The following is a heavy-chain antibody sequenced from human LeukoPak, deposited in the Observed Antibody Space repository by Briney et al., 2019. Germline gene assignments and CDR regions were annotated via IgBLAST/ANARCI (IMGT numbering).Heavy chain of an antibody. CDR3: ARGGDY. Sequence: GGSLRLSCTASGFTFSSYWMHWVRQAPGKGLEGVAFIRYDGSNKYYADSVKGRFTISRDNSKNTLYLQMNSLRAEDTAVYYCARGGDYWGQGTLVTVSS. CDR1: GFTFSSYW. V-gene: IGHV3-30*02. CDR2: IRYDGSNK. D-gene: IGHD3-16*01. J-gene: IGHJ4*02.